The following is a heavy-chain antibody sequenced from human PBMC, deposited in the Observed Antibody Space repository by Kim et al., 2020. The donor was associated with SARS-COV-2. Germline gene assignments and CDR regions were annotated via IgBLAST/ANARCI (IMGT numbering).Heavy chain of an antibody. CDR1: GFTFSSYD. Sequence: GGSLRLSCAASGFTFSSYDMHWVRQATGKGLEWVSAIGTAGDTYYPGSVKGRFTISRENAKNSLYLQMNSLRAGDTAVYYCARGHPAEDAFDIWGQGTMVTVSS. J-gene: IGHJ3*02. CDR2: IGTAGDT. CDR3: ARGHPAEDAFDI. V-gene: IGHV3-13*04.